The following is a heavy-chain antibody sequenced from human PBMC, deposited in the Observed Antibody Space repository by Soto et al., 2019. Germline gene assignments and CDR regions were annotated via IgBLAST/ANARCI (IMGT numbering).Heavy chain of an antibody. CDR2: ISYDGSNK. Sequence: QVQLVDSGGGVVQPGRSLRLSCAASGFTFSSYAMHWVRQAPGKGLEWVAVISYDGSNKYYADSVKGRFTISRDNSNNALYLQMNSLRVGDTAVYYCAKGTLVKPPGTRSFDVWCQGTMVIVSS. CDR3: AKGTLVKPPGTRSFDV. J-gene: IGHJ3*01. D-gene: IGHD6-13*01. CDR1: GFTFSSYA. V-gene: IGHV3-30-3*01.